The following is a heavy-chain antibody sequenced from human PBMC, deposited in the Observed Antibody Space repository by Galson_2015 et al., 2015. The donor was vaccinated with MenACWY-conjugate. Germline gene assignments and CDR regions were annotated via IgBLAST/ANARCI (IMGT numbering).Heavy chain of an antibody. CDR1: GFPFSAYA. V-gene: IGHV3-21*01. CDR2: ISRSGDNT. CDR3: VRDTHYGFDI. D-gene: IGHD3-16*01. J-gene: IGHJ3*02. Sequence: SLRLSCAASGFPFSAYAMSWVRQAPGKGLEWVSAISRSGDNTYYAGSVQGRFVISRDNAKYSLYLQMNNLRAEDTAVYYCVRDTHYGFDIWGQGTMVTVSS.